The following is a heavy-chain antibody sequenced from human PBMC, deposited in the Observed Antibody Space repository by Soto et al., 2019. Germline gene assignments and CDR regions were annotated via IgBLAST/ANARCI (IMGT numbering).Heavy chain of an antibody. D-gene: IGHD3-16*01. V-gene: IGHV4-39*07. Sequence: PSETLSLTCTVSGGSISSSSYFWAWIRQPPGKGLEWIGSIYYSGTTYYNPSLKSRVTISVDRSKNQFSLKLSSVTAADTAVYYCAQGGVRMDVWGQGTTVTVSS. J-gene: IGHJ6*02. CDR2: IYYSGTT. CDR1: GGSISSSSYF. CDR3: AQGGVRMDV.